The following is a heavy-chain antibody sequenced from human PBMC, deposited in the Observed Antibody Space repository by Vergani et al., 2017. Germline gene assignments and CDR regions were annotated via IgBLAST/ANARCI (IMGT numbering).Heavy chain of an antibody. CDR2: ISYDGSNK. J-gene: IGHJ3*02. D-gene: IGHD3-3*01. Sequence: QVQLVESGGGVVQPGRSLRLSCAASGFTFSSYAMHWVRQAPGKGLEWVAVISYDGSNKYYADSVKGRFTISRDNSKNTLYLQMNSLRAEDTAVYYCARVEGLLSSGAFDIWGQGTTVTVSS. CDR3: ARVEGLLSSGAFDI. CDR1: GFTFSSYA. V-gene: IGHV3-30-3*01.